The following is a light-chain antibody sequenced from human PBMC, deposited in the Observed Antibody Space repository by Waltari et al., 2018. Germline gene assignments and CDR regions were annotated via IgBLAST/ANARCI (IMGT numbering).Light chain of an antibody. J-gene: IGKJ1*01. Sequence: DIVMTQSPDYLAVSLGERATLTCKYSQIIVHNSNNKTYLAWYQQKSGHPPNVLIYWASTRDFGVPHRISGSGSATDVTLSISSLQAEDVAVYYCQQYYSSPQTFGQGTKVEIK. CDR3: QQYYSSPQT. CDR1: QIIVHNSNNKTY. V-gene: IGKV4-1*01. CDR2: WAS.